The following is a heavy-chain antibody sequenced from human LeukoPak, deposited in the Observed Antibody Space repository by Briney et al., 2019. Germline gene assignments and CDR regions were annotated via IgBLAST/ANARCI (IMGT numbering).Heavy chain of an antibody. V-gene: IGHV3-23*01. J-gene: IGHJ5*02. D-gene: IGHD6-6*01. Sequence: HPGGSLRLSCAASGFTFSSYAMSWVRQAPGKGLEWVSAISGSGGSTYYADSVKGRFTISRDNSKNTLYLQMGSLRAEDMAVYYCARDSEYSSSGFDPWGQGTLVTVSS. CDR3: ARDSEYSSSGFDP. CDR2: ISGSGGST. CDR1: GFTFSSYA.